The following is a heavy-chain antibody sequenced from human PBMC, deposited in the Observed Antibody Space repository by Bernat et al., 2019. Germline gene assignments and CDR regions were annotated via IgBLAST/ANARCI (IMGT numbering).Heavy chain of an antibody. V-gene: IGHV3-33*01. CDR1: GFTFSSYG. Sequence: VQLVESGGGLVQPGGSLRLSCAASGFTFSSYGMHWVRQAPGKGLEWVAVIWYDGSNKYYADSVKGRFTISRDNSKNTLYLQMNSLRAEDTAVYYCAREGVYGSGSVFDYWGQGTLVTVSS. CDR2: IWYDGSNK. J-gene: IGHJ4*02. CDR3: AREGVYGSGSVFDY. D-gene: IGHD3-10*01.